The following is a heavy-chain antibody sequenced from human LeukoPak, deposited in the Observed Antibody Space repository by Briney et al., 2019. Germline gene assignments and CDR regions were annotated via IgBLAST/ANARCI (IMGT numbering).Heavy chain of an antibody. CDR2: MNPNSGNT. J-gene: IGHJ6*02. D-gene: IGHD2-2*01. Sequence: WASVKVSCKASGYTFTSYDINWVRQATGQGLEWMGWMNPNSGNTGYAQKFQGRVTMTRNTSISTAYMELSSLRSEDTAAYYCARPYCSSTSCYSLVGYYGMDVWGQGTTVTVSS. CDR3: ARPYCSSTSCYSLVGYYGMDV. V-gene: IGHV1-8*01. CDR1: GYTFTSYD.